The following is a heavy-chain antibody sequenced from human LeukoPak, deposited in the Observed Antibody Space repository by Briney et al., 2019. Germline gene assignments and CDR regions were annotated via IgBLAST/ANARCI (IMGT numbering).Heavy chain of an antibody. Sequence: SETLSLTCTVSGGSVSGFYWSWLRQPPGKGLEWIGYIYHSGFTHYNPSLRSRVTIAVDTSRNHFSLKMTSATAADTAVYYCARDPCCAVFGGGRDEWYFALGGRPPLVTV. V-gene: IGHV4-59*02. CDR2: IYHSGFT. CDR1: GGSVSGFY. J-gene: IGHJ2*01. D-gene: IGHD2-21*01. CDR3: ARDPCCAVFGGGRDEWYFAL.